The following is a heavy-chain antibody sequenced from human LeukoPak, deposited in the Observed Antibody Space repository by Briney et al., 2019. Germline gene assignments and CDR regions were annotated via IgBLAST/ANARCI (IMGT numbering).Heavy chain of an antibody. CDR2: ISSSGGTI. CDR1: GFTFSSYA. CDR3: ARDLGGDVDY. D-gene: IGHD2-21*02. V-gene: IGHV3-48*04. Sequence: PGGSPRLSCAASGFTFSSYAMSWVRQAPGKGLEWVSYISSSGGTIYYVDSVKGRFTISRDNAKNSLYLQMNSLRAEDTAVYYCARDLGGDVDYWGQGTLVTVSS. J-gene: IGHJ4*02.